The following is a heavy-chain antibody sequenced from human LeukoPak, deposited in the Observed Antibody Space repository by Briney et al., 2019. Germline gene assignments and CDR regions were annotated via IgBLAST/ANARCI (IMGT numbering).Heavy chain of an antibody. V-gene: IGHV3-73*01. D-gene: IGHD6-13*01. CDR3: ATEAVDGNWFDP. J-gene: IGHJ5*02. CDR1: GFTFSGSA. Sequence: QPGGSLRLSCAASGFTFSGSAIHWVRQSSGRGLEWLGRIRSKVNNHATAYTASLKGRFIISRDDSKQTAYLQMNSLKTEDTAVYYCATEAVDGNWFDPWGQGTLVTVSS. CDR2: IRSKVNNHAT.